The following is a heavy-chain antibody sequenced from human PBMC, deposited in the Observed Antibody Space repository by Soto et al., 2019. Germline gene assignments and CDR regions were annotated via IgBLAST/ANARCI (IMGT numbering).Heavy chain of an antibody. CDR2: ISAYNGNT. J-gene: IGHJ4*02. Sequence: ASVKVSCKASGYTFTSYGISWVRQAPGQGLEWMGWISAYNGNTNYAQKLQGRVTMTTDTSTSTAYMELRSLRSDDTAVYYCARSHGDYYYDSSGYFYWGQGTRVTVSS. CDR1: GYTFTSYG. CDR3: ARSHGDYYYDSSGYFY. V-gene: IGHV1-18*01. D-gene: IGHD3-22*01.